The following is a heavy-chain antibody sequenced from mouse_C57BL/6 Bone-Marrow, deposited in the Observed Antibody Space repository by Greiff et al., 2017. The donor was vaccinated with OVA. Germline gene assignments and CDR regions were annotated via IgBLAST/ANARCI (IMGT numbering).Heavy chain of an antibody. J-gene: IGHJ3*01. Sequence: EVHLVESGGDLVKPGGSLKLSCAASGFTFSSYGMSWVRQTPDKRLEWVATISSGGSYTYYPDSVKGRFTISRDNAKNTLYLQMSSLKSEDTARYYWARRHAWFAYWGQGTLVTVSA. CDR1: GFTFSSYG. V-gene: IGHV5-6*01. CDR3: ARRHAWFAY. CDR2: ISSGGSYT.